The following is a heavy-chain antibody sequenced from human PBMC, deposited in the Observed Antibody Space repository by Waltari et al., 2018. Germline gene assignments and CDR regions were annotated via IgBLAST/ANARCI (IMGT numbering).Heavy chain of an antibody. D-gene: IGHD1-20*01. Sequence: LEWVSLISWDGGSTYYADSVKGRFTISRDNSKNSLYLQMNSLRTEDTALYYCAKGRYNWNDAPDYWGQGTLVTVSS. CDR2: ISWDGGST. J-gene: IGHJ4*02. V-gene: IGHV3-43*01. CDR3: AKGRYNWNDAPDY.